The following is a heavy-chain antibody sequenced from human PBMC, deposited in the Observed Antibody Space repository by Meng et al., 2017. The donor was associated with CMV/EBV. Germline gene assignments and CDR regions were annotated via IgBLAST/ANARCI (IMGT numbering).Heavy chain of an antibody. CDR2: INHSGST. J-gene: IGHJ6*02. CDR3: ARGCYSNYYYYGMDV. D-gene: IGHD4-11*01. Sequence: SETLSLTCAVYGGSFSGYYWSWIRQPPGKGLEWIGEINHSGSTNYNPSLKSRVTISVDTSKNQFSLKLSSVTAADTAVYYCARGCYSNYYYYGMDVWGQGTTVTVSS. CDR1: GGSFSGYY. V-gene: IGHV4-34*01.